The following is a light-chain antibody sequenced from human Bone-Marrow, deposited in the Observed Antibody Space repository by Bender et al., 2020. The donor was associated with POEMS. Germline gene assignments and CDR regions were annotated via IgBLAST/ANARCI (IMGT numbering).Light chain of an antibody. J-gene: IGLJ2*01. CDR2: DVS. CDR1: SGF. CDR3: SSFTTTNPL. Sequence: QSGLTQPRSVSGSPGQSVTISCTGASGFVSWYQQHPGKAPKLMIYDVSNRPSGVSNRFSGSKSGNTASPTISGLQAEDEADYYCSSFTTTNPLFGGGTKLTVL. V-gene: IGLV2-14*03.